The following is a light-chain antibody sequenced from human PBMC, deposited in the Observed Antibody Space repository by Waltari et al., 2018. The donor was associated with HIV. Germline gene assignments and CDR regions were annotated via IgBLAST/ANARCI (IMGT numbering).Light chain of an antibody. CDR1: NIGSKP. J-gene: IGLJ2*01. CDR3: QIWDSASDHVI. CDR2: LGS. Sequence: SYVLTQPPSVSVAPGVTAKITCAGDNIGSKPVHWYQQRPGQAPMLFIFLGSDRPSGIPERFSGSKSGNTATLTITRVEAGDEADYHCQIWDSASDHVIFGGGTKLTVL. V-gene: IGLV3-21*04.